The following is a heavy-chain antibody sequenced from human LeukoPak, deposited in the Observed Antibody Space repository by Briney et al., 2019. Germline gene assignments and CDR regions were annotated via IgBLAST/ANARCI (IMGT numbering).Heavy chain of an antibody. J-gene: IGHJ6*02. CDR3: AKDLHDYGASYYYGMDV. Sequence: GGSLRLSCAASGFTFSSYGMHWVRQAPGKGLEWVAVISYDGSNKYYADSVKGRFTISRDNSKNTLYLQMNRLRAEDTAVYYCAKDLHDYGASYYYGMDVWGQGTTVTVSS. CDR2: ISYDGSNK. V-gene: IGHV3-30*18. D-gene: IGHD4-17*01. CDR1: GFTFSSYG.